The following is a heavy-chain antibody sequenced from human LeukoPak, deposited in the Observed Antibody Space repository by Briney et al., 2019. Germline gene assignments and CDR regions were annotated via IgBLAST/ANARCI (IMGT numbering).Heavy chain of an antibody. CDR3: ARDLEMGY. CDR2: IYYSGST. D-gene: IGHD3-3*01. V-gene: IGHV4-39*02. CDR1: GGSISSSSYY. J-gene: IGHJ4*02. Sequence: SETLSLTCTVSGGSISSSSYYWGWIRQPPGKGLEWIGSIYYSGSTYYNPSLKSRVTISIDTSKNQFSLKLSSVTAADTAVYYCARDLEMGYWGQGTLVTVSS.